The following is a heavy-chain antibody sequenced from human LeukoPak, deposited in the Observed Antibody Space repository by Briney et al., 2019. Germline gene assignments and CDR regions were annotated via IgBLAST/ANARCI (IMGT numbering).Heavy chain of an antibody. D-gene: IGHD3-22*01. CDR2: IYYSGST. CDR3: ARDQYYYDSRGYPDAFDI. Sequence: SETLSLTCTVSGGSISSSSYYWGWIRQPPGKGLEWIGSIYYSGSTNYNPSLKSRVTISVDTSKNQFSLKLSSVTAADTAVYYCARDQYYYDSRGYPDAFDIWGQGTMVTVSS. CDR1: GGSISSSSYY. V-gene: IGHV4-39*07. J-gene: IGHJ3*02.